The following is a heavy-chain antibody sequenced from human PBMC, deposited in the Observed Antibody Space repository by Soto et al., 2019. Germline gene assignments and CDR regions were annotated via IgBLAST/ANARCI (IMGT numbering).Heavy chain of an antibody. CDR1: GGSISSYY. D-gene: IGHD6-25*01. CDR3: ARGGVAARKGRWFDP. CDR2: IHYSGST. Sequence: SETLSLTCTVSGGSISSYYWGWIRQAPGKGLEWIGYIHYSGSTNYNPSLRSRVTISVDTPKNQFSLKVNSMTAADTAIYYCARGGVAARKGRWFDPWGQGTLVTVSS. V-gene: IGHV4-59*01. J-gene: IGHJ5*02.